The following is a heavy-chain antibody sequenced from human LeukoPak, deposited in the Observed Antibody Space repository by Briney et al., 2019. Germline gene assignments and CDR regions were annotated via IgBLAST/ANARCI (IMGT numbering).Heavy chain of an antibody. CDR1: GFTFSGYG. Sequence: GGSLRLSCAASGFTFSGYGMHRVRQAPGKGLEWVAVISYDGSNKYYADSVKGRFTISRDNSKNTLYLQMNSLRAEDTAVYYCAKDVGGGDFATHYWGQGTLVTVSS. CDR2: ISYDGSNK. V-gene: IGHV3-30*18. J-gene: IGHJ4*02. D-gene: IGHD2-15*01. CDR3: AKDVGGGDFATHY.